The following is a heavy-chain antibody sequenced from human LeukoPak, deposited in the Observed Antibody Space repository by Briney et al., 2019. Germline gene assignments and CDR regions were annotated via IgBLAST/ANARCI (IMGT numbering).Heavy chain of an antibody. J-gene: IGHJ4*02. Sequence: SETLSLTCTVSGGSISSSNYYWGWIRQPPGKGLEWIGSIYYSGSTYYNPSLKSRVTIFVDTSKNQFSLKLSSVTAADAAVYYCARRATYCSGGSCYLYYFDYWGQGTLVTVSS. D-gene: IGHD2-15*01. V-gene: IGHV4-39*01. CDR1: GGSISSSNYY. CDR3: ARRATYCSGGSCYLYYFDY. CDR2: IYYSGST.